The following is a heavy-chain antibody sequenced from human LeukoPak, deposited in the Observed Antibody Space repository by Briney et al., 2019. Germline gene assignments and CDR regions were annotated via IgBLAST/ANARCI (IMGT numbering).Heavy chain of an antibody. V-gene: IGHV4-59*01. CDR3: ARARGEMATIDY. CDR2: IYYSGST. CDR1: GGSISSYY. Sequence: PSETLSLTCTVSGGSISSYYWSWIRQPPGKGLEWIGYIYYSGSTNYNPSLKSRVTISVDTSKNQFSLKLSSVTAADTAVYYCARARGEMATIDYWGQGTLVTVSS. J-gene: IGHJ4*02. D-gene: IGHD5-24*01.